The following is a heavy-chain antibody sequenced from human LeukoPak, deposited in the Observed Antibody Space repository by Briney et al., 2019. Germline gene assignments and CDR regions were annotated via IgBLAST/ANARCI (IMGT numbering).Heavy chain of an antibody. D-gene: IGHD5-12*01. CDR1: DGSISSNNW. V-gene: IGHV4-4*02. CDR3: ARTGIDSGYTSVDY. J-gene: IGHJ4*02. CDR2: IYHSGTT. Sequence: PSETLSLTCAVSDGSISSNNWWSWVRPPPGKGLEWIGEIYHSGTTDYNPSLKSRVTISVDKSKNQFSLKLSSVTAADTAFYYCARTGIDSGYTSVDYWGQGTLVTVSS.